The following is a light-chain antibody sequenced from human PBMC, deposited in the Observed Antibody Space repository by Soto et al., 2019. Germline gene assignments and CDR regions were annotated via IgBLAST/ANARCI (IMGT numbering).Light chain of an antibody. CDR1: QSVSNNY. V-gene: IGKV3-20*01. J-gene: IGKJ1*01. Sequence: ESVWRQSPSTLSRSPGEMATLSFMASQSVSNNYLAWYQQNPGQAPRLLIYGASNRATGIPDRFSGSGSGTDFTLTISRLEPEDFAVYYCQQYGSSGTFGQGTKVDIK. CDR3: QQYGSSGT. CDR2: GAS.